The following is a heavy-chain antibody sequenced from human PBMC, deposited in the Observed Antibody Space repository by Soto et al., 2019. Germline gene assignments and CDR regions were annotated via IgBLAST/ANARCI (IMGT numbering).Heavy chain of an antibody. CDR3: AKGRRLQTNYYYYYYMDV. Sequence: GGSLRLSCAASGFTFDDYAMHWVRQAPGKGLEWVSGIIWNSGSIGYADSVKGRFTISRDNAKNSLYLQMNSLRAEDTALYYCAKGRRLQTNYYYYYYMDVWGKGTTVTVSS. V-gene: IGHV3-9*01. CDR2: IIWNSGSI. J-gene: IGHJ6*03. D-gene: IGHD3-16*01. CDR1: GFTFDDYA.